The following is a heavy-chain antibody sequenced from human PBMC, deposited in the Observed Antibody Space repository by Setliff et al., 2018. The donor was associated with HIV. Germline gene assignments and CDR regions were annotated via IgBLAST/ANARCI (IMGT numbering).Heavy chain of an antibody. CDR1: GGSISSSTYY. CDR3: ARRAESTTTWFSSWYSYDMDV. CDR2: IFYTGST. Sequence: PSETLSLTCSVSGGSISSSTYYWGWIRQPPGKGLEWIGDIFYTGSTYYNPSLKSRVAISIDTSENRFSLRLKSVTAADTAVYFCARRAESTTTWFSSWYSYDMDVWGQGTTVTVSS. J-gene: IGHJ6*02. D-gene: IGHD2-15*01. V-gene: IGHV4-39*01.